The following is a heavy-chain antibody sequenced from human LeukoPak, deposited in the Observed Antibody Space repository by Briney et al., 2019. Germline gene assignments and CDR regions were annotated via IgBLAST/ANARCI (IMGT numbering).Heavy chain of an antibody. CDR2: ISSSSSYV. J-gene: IGHJ1*01. D-gene: IGHD3-10*01. CDR1: GFTFSSYI. V-gene: IGHV3-21*01. Sequence: PGGSLRLSCAAPGFTFSSYIMNWVRQAPGKGLEWGSSISSSSSYVYYADSVKGRFTISRDNAKNSLYLQMNSLRAEDTAVYYCARDREGAVAEYLQHWGQGTLVTVSS. CDR3: ARDREGAVAEYLQH.